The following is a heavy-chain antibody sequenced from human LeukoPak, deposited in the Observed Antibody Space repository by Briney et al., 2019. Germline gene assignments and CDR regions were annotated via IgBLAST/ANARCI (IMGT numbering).Heavy chain of an antibody. D-gene: IGHD4-17*01. CDR3: ARGTMTTVTTGIGY. CDR2: INPNSGGT. J-gene: IGHJ4*02. V-gene: IGHV1-2*06. Sequence: GASVKVSCKASGYTFTGYYMHWVRQAPGQGLEWMGRINPNSGGTNYAQKFQGRVTMTRDTSISTAYMELSRLRSDDAAVYYCARGTMTTVTTGIGYWGQGTLVTVSS. CDR1: GYTFTGYY.